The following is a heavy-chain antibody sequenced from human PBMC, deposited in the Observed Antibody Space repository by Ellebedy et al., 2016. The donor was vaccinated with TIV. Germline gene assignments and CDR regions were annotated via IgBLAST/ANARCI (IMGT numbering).Heavy chain of an antibody. V-gene: IGHV3-15*07. J-gene: IGHJ4*02. Sequence: PGGSLRLSCAASDFTVSNAWMNWVRQAPGKGLEWVARIKTNPERGTTDYAAFVEGRFTIWRDDSKNTLYLEMNSLKTEDTAVYYCTTGSVEGYWGQGTLVTVSP. CDR3: TTGSVEGY. D-gene: IGHD5-24*01. CDR2: IKTNPERGTT. CDR1: DFTVSNAW.